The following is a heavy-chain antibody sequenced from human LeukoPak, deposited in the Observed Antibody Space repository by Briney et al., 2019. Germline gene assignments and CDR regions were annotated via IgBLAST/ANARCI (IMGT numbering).Heavy chain of an antibody. V-gene: IGHV3-23*01. Sequence: GGSLRLSCAASGFIYSSYAMSWVRQAPGKGLEWVSTISGSGGSTYSADSVKGRFTISRDNSKNTLYLQMNSLRAEDTAVYYCAKASGYCSSTSCSIGWFDPWGQGTLVTVSS. CDR1: GFIYSSYA. J-gene: IGHJ5*02. CDR3: AKASGYCSSTSCSIGWFDP. CDR2: ISGSGGST. D-gene: IGHD2-2*03.